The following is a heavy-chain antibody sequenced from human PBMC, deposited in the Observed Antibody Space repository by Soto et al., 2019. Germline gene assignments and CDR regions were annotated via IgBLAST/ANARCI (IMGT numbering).Heavy chain of an antibody. CDR3: ARKVVIIRGWFDP. CDR1: GGSASSGSHY. J-gene: IGHJ5*02. CDR2: IYYSGST. V-gene: IGHV4-61*01. D-gene: IGHD3-3*01. Sequence: QVQLQETGPGLVKPSETLSLTCTVSGGSASSGSHYWSWTRQPPGKGLEWIGYIYYSGSTRYNPSLKCRVTISVDTSKNQLSLKLSSVTAADTAVYYCARKVVIIRGWFDPWGQGTLVTVSS.